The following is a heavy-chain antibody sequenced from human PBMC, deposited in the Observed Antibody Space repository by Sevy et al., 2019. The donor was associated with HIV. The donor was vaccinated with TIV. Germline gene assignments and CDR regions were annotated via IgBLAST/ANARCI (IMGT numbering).Heavy chain of an antibody. CDR2: IYYRGST. D-gene: IGHD6-6*01. V-gene: IGHV4-59*01. CDR3: ATSIAARIYWSFDL. J-gene: IGHJ2*01. Sequence: SETLSLTCTVSGGSISSYYWTWIRQPPGKVLEWIGNIYYRGSTNYTPSLKSRVTISVDTSKNQFSLKLSSVTAADTAVYYCATSIAARIYWSFDLWGRGALVTVSS. CDR1: GGSISSYY.